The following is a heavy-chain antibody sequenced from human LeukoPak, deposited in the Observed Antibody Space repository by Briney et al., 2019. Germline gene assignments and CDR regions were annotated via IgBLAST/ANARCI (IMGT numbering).Heavy chain of an antibody. D-gene: IGHD3-10*01. CDR1: GFTFSSYA. V-gene: IGHV3-30*02. J-gene: IGHJ3*02. CDR2: IRYDGSNK. CDR3: AKSGGSGSYRAFDI. Sequence: SGGSLRLSCAASGFTFSSYAIHWVRQAPGKGLEWVAFIRYDGSNKYYADSVKGRFTISRDNSKNTLYLQMNSLRAEDTAVYYCAKSGGSGSYRAFDIWGQGTMVTVSS.